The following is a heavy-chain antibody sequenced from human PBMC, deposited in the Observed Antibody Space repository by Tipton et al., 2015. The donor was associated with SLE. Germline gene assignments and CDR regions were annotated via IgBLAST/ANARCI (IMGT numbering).Heavy chain of an antibody. V-gene: IGHV4-59*01. CDR3: ARWAGPTVNFDY. CDR2: IYYSGST. D-gene: IGHD4-11*01. Sequence: GLVKPSETLSLTCTVSGGSISSYYWSWIRQPPGKGLEWIGYIYYSGSTNYNPSLKSRVTISVDTSKNQFSLKLSSVTAADTAVYYWARWAGPTVNFDYWGQGTLVTVSS. CDR1: GGSISSYY. J-gene: IGHJ4*02.